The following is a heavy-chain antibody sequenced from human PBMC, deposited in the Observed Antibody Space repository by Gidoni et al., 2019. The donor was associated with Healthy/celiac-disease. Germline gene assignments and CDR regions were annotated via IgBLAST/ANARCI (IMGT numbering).Heavy chain of an antibody. CDR3: ARGLRQSITMVRGVIQPLDAFDI. CDR1: GFSLRTSGMC. V-gene: IGHV2-70*01. CDR2: IDWDDDK. D-gene: IGHD3-10*01. J-gene: IGHJ3*02. Sequence: QVTLRESGPALVTPTQTLTLTCTFSGFSLRTSGMCVSWIRQPPGKALEWLALIDWDDDKYYSTSLKTRLTISKDTSKNQVVLTMTNMDPVDTATYYCARGLRQSITMVRGVIQPLDAFDIWGQGTMVTVSS.